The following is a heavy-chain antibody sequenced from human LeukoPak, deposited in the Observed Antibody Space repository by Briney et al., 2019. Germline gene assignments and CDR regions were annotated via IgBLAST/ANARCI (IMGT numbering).Heavy chain of an antibody. CDR2: INHSGST. V-gene: IGHV4-34*01. CDR3: ARGLPRYSSGWYVDY. CDR1: GGSFSGYY. D-gene: IGHD6-19*01. Sequence: SETLSLTCAVYGGSFSGYYWSWIRQPPGKGLEWIREINHSGSTNYNPSLKSRVTISVDTSKNQFSLKLSSVTAADTAVYYCARGLPRYSSGWYVDYWGQGTLVTVSS. J-gene: IGHJ4*02.